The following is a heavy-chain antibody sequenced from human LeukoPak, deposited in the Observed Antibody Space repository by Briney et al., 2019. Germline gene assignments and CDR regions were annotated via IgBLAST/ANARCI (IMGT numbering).Heavy chain of an antibody. D-gene: IGHD5-12*01. V-gene: IGHV5-10-1*01. Sequence: GESLQISCKGSEYSFTSYWISLVRQMPGKGLEWMGRIDPSDSYTNYSPSFQGHVTISADKSISTAYLQWSSLKASDTAMYYCAKQVGYDYGYWGQGTLVTVSS. CDR1: EYSFTSYW. CDR3: AKQVGYDYGY. J-gene: IGHJ4*02. CDR2: IDPSDSYT.